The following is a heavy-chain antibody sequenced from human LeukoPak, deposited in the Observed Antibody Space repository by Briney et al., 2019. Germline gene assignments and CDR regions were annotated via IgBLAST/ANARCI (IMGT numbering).Heavy chain of an antibody. CDR2: ISGSGGST. Sequence: GGSLRLSCAASGFTLSIYAMSWVRQAPRKGLEWVSAISGSGGSTYYADSVKGRFTISRDNSKNTLYLQMNSLRAEDTAVYYCAKDRGAAAGRAVFDYWGQGTLVTVSS. J-gene: IGHJ4*02. D-gene: IGHD6-13*01. V-gene: IGHV3-23*01. CDR1: GFTLSIYA. CDR3: AKDRGAAAGRAVFDY.